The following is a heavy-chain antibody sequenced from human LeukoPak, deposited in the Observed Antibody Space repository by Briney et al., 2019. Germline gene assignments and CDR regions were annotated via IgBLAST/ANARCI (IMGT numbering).Heavy chain of an antibody. CDR1: GFIFSSYW. V-gene: IGHV3-7*01. J-gene: IGHJ1*01. Sequence: GGSLRLSCEVSGFIFSSYWMSWVRQDPGKGLEWVANIKQDGSEKYYVDSVKGRFTISRDNAKNSLYLQMNSLRVEDTAVYYCARDTRGFPNWGQGTLVTVSS. CDR2: IKQDGSEK. CDR3: ARDTRGFPN. D-gene: IGHD3-10*01.